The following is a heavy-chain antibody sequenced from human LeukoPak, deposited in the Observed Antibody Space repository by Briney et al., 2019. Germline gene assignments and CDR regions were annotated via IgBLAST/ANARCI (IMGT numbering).Heavy chain of an antibody. CDR3: ARRYPGGWFDP. CDR2: ISNSGSNI. D-gene: IGHD1-1*01. V-gene: IGHV3-11*01. Sequence: GGSLRLSCVVSGFTFSDYYMNWIRQPPGKGLEWVSCISNSGSNIYYADSVKGRFTISRDNSKNTLYLQMNSLRAEDTAVYYCARRYPGGWFDPWGQGTLVTVSS. CDR1: GFTFSDYY. J-gene: IGHJ5*02.